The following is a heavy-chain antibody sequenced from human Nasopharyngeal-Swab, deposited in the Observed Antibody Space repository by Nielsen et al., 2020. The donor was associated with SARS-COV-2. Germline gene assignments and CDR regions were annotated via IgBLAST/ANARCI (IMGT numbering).Heavy chain of an antibody. V-gene: IGHV3-23*01. CDR3: AKPPNGYYYGGYFDY. D-gene: IGHD3-22*01. J-gene: IGHJ4*02. CDR2: ISGSGGST. Sequence: GESLKISCAASGFTFSSYAMSWVRQAPGKGLEWVSAISGSGGSTYYADSVKGRFTISRDNSKNTLYLQMNSLRAEDTAVYYCAKPPNGYYYGGYFDYWGQGTLVTVSS. CDR1: GFTFSSYA.